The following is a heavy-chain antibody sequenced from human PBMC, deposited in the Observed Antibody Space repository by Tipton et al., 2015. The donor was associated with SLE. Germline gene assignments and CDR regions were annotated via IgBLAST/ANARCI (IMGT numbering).Heavy chain of an antibody. Sequence: TLSLTCTVSGGSISSGSYYWSWIRQPAGKGLEWIGYIYTSGSTNYNPSLKSRVTISVDTSKNQFSLKLSSVTAADTAVYYCARGGNYWGQGTLVTVSS. CDR2: IYTSGST. J-gene: IGHJ4*02. D-gene: IGHD3-16*01. CDR3: ARGGNY. CDR1: GGSISSGSYY. V-gene: IGHV4-61*09.